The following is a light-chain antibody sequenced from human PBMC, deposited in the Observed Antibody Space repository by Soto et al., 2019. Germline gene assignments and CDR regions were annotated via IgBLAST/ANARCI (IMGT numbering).Light chain of an antibody. J-gene: IGKJ1*01. CDR1: QSVSSN. V-gene: IGKV3-15*01. CDR2: GAS. Sequence: EIVMTQSPATLSVSPGERATLSCRASQSVSSNLAWYQQKPGQAPRLLIYGASTRATGIPARFSGSGSGTDFTLTISSLQSEDFAVYYCQQYNNWPRWTFGQGPKVEIK. CDR3: QQYNNWPRWT.